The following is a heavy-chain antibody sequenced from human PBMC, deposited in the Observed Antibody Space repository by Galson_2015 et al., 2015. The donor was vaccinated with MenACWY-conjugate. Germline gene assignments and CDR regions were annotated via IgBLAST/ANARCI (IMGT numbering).Heavy chain of an antibody. CDR3: TRAKEQWLSKTFDV. CDR2: IKQDGSGT. V-gene: IGHV3-7*01. Sequence: SLRLSCAASGFTFNTHWMGWVRQAPGAGLQWVGNIKQDGSGTYYVDSVKGRFTISRDNARNSLYLHMNNLRAEDTAVYYCTRAKEQWLSKTFDVWGQGTMVTVSS. J-gene: IGHJ3*01. D-gene: IGHD6-19*01. CDR1: GFTFNTHW.